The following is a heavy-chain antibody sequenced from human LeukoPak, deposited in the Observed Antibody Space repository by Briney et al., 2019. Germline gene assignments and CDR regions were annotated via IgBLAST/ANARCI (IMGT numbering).Heavy chain of an antibody. CDR1: GFTFSSHW. CDR3: AKDGDWRGYSRPDY. J-gene: IGHJ4*02. D-gene: IGHD2-15*01. CDR2: VSGDGSRK. Sequence: GGSLRLSCAASGFTFSSHWMHWVRQTPGKGLVWVSRVSGDGSRKTYADFVRGRFTISRDNAKNTLYLQMNSLRVEDTAVYYCAKDGDWRGYSRPDYWGQGTLVTVSS. V-gene: IGHV3-74*01.